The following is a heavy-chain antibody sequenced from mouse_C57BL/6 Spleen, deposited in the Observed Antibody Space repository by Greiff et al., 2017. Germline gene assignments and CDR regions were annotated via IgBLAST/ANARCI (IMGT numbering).Heavy chain of an antibody. Sequence: EVQLVESGGGLVQSGRSLRLSCATSGFTFSDFYMEWVRQAPGKGLEWIAASRNKANDYTTEYSASVKGRFIVSRDTSQSILYRQMNALRAEDTAIYYCARDAWFAYWGQGTLVTVSA. V-gene: IGHV7-1*01. J-gene: IGHJ3*01. CDR1: GFTFSDFY. CDR2: SRNKANDYTT. CDR3: ARDAWFAY.